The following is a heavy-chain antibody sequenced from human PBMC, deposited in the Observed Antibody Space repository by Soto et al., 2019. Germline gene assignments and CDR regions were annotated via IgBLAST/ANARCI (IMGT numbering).Heavy chain of an antibody. CDR1: GGSISSYY. V-gene: IGHV4-59*01. CDR2: IYYSGIT. J-gene: IGHJ6*02. Sequence: SETLSLTCTVSGGSISSYYWSWIRQPPGKGLEWIGYIYYSGITNYNASLKSRVTISVDTSKNQFSLKLSSVTAAGTAVYYCARYKSNYYYGMDVWGQGTTVTVS. CDR3: ARYKSNYYYGMDV. D-gene: IGHD1-20*01.